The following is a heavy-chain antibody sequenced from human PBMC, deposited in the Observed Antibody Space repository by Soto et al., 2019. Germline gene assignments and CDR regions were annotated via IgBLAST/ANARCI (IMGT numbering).Heavy chain of an antibody. V-gene: IGHV4-31*03. Sequence: SQTLSLTCSVSCGSLISSRYYCTWIRQHPGKGLEWIGYAYYSGSTYYNPSLKSRVTRSVDTSRNQFSLNLRSVTAADSAADYCALDRGGYSHFDHWGQGTLVTVSS. J-gene: IGHJ4*02. CDR3: ALDRGGYSHFDH. CDR1: CGSLISSRYY. CDR2: AYYSGST. D-gene: IGHD3-22*01.